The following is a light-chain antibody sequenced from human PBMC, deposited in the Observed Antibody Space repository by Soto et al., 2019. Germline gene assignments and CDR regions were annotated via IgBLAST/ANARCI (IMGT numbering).Light chain of an antibody. Sequence: DIQMTQSPSSLSASIVDRVTITCQASQNITNTLSWYQQKPGKAPNLLIYHASKLAKGVTSRFSGSGSGTDFSFIITSLQREDLATYYCQQYYGLPPLNFGQGTRLEIK. J-gene: IGKJ5*01. CDR2: HAS. V-gene: IGKV1-33*01. CDR3: QQYYGLPPLN. CDR1: QNITNT.